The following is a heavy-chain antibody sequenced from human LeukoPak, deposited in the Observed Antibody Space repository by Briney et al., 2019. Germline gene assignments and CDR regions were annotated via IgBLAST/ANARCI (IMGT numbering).Heavy chain of an antibody. D-gene: IGHD5-18*01. V-gene: IGHV3-7*01. CDR3: ARDAAYGYDRFDY. Sequence: GGSLRLSCAASGFTFSSYWMSWVRQAPGKGLEWVANIKQDGSEKYYVDSMKGRFTISRDNAKNSLYLQMNSLRAEDTAIYYCARDAAYGYDRFDYWGQGTQVTVSS. J-gene: IGHJ4*02. CDR2: IKQDGSEK. CDR1: GFTFSSYW.